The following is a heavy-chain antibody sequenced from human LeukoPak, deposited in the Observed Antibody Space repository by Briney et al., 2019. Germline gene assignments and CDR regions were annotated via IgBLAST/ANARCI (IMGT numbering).Heavy chain of an antibody. D-gene: IGHD3-22*01. CDR2: ITDTGGST. CDR1: GFTFRSSA. V-gene: IGHV3-23*01. CDR3: ARDKPFDASSGYYLLDY. J-gene: IGHJ4*02. Sequence: GGSLRLSCAASGFTFRSSAMSWVRQAPGKGLQWVSSITDTGGSTYYADSMKGRFTISRDNSKNTLYLQMNSLRAEDTAVYYCARDKPFDASSGYYLLDYWGQGTLVTVSS.